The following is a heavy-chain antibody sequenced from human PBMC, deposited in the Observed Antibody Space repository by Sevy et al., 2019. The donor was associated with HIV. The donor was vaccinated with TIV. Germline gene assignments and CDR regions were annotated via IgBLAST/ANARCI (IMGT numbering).Heavy chain of an antibody. J-gene: IGHJ4*02. V-gene: IGHV3-48*03. D-gene: IGHD3-22*01. Sequence: GGSLRLSCSASGFTFSNFEMHWVRRAPGKGLEWVSYISNSGSTINYEDPVKGRFTISRDNARNSLYLQMDSLRAEDTAVYFCTRERRDNVNYYDPRNYFDYWGQGTLVTVSS. CDR2: ISNSGSTI. CDR3: TRERRDNVNYYDPRNYFDY. CDR1: GFTFSNFE.